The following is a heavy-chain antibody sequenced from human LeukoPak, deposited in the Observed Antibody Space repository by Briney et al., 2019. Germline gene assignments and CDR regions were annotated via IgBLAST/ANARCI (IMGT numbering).Heavy chain of an antibody. CDR1: GYTFTSYY. Sequence: GASVKVSCKASGYTFTSYYMHWVRQAPGQGLEWMGIINPSGGSTSYAQKFQGRVTMTRDMSTSTVYMELSSLRSEDTAVYYCARDSFRYSGSYYQAPPYFDYWGQGTLVTVSS. V-gene: IGHV1-46*01. D-gene: IGHD1-26*01. J-gene: IGHJ4*02. CDR3: ARDSFRYSGSYYQAPPYFDY. CDR2: INPSGGST.